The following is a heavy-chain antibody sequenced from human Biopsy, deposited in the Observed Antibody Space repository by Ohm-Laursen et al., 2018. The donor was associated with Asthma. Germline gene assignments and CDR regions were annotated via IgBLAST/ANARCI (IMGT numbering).Heavy chain of an antibody. CDR1: GFTFSSYW. CDR3: ARVAYGDLTCFDP. J-gene: IGHJ5*02. Sequence: GSLRLSCTASGFTFSSYWMHWVRQAPGKGLVWVSRINSDGSSTSYADSVKGRFTISRDNAKNTLYLQMNGLRAEDTAVYYCARVAYGDLTCFDPWGQGTLVTVSS. V-gene: IGHV3-74*01. D-gene: IGHD4-17*01. CDR2: INSDGSST.